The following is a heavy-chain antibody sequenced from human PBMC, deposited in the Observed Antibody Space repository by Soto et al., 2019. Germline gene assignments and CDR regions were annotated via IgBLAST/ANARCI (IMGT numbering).Heavy chain of an antibody. J-gene: IGHJ1*01. Sequence: EVQLLESGGGLVQPGGSLSLSCVGSGFTFSSYAMSWVRQAPAKGLEWVSSISGTGGSTYYADSVKGRFTISRDNSKNTLSLHMSSLRAEDTAVDYCAKYGSSWYTEYFQHWGPGTLVTVSP. CDR3: AKYGSSWYTEYFQH. V-gene: IGHV3-23*01. CDR1: GFTFSSYA. D-gene: IGHD6-13*01. CDR2: ISGTGGST.